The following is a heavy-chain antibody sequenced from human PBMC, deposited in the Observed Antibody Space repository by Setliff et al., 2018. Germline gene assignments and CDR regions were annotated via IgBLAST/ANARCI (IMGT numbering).Heavy chain of an antibody. V-gene: IGHV4-59*01. D-gene: IGHD2-15*01. CDR1: GGSIGRSY. J-gene: IGHJ5*02. Sequence: KPSETLSLTCSVSGGSIGRSYWTWIRQAPGKGMEWIGYISRSGTTNYNPSLKSRLSMSVDTSKNEFSLKLRFVTAADTAVYYCARVDEEYCSGGTCYDWFDPWGPGTLVTVSS. CDR2: ISRSGTT. CDR3: ARVDEEYCSGGTCYDWFDP.